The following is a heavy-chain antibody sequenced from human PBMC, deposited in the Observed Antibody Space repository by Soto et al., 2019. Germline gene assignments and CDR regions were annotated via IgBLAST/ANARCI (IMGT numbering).Heavy chain of an antibody. D-gene: IGHD2-8*02. CDR3: AWDRRDLRTGPYNGMDV. CDR2: VSGYNGNT. J-gene: IGHJ6*02. Sequence: ASVKVSCKASGYTFTNYGITWVRQAPGQGLEGMGWVSGYNGNTKYAQNIQGRVSMTTDTSTRIAYMEMRSLTSDDTAVYYCAWDRRDLRTGPYNGMDVWGQGTKVTVSS. V-gene: IGHV1-18*04. CDR1: GYTFTNYG.